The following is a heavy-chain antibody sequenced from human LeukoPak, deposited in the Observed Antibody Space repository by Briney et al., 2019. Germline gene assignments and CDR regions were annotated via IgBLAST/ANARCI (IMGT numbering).Heavy chain of an antibody. CDR3: AKSSCSGVSCYSGWFDP. J-gene: IGHJ5*02. CDR1: GFTFSSYG. Sequence: GRSLRLSCAASGFTFSSYGMHWVRQAPGKGLEWVSAISGSGVSTYYADSVKGRFTISRDNSKNTLYLQMNSLRAEDTAVYYCAKSSCSGVSCYSGWFDPWGQGTLVTVSS. D-gene: IGHD2-15*01. CDR2: ISGSGVST. V-gene: IGHV3-23*01.